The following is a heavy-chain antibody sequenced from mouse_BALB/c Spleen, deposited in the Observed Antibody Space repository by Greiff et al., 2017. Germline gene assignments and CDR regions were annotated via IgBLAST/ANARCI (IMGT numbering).Heavy chain of an antibody. Sequence: VQLQESGPGLVAPSQSLSITCTVSGFSLTSYGVHWVRQPPGKGLEWLGVIWAGGSTNYNSALMSRLSISKDNSKSQVFLKMNSLQTDDTAMYYCARERNSLLRDGAMDYWGQGTSVTVSS. J-gene: IGHJ4*01. V-gene: IGHV2-9*02. CDR1: GFSLTSYG. CDR2: IWAGGST. CDR3: ARERNSLLRDGAMDY. D-gene: IGHD1-2*01.